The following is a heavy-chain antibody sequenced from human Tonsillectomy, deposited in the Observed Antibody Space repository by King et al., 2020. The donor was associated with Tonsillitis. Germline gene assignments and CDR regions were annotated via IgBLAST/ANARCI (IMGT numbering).Heavy chain of an antibody. J-gene: IGHJ5*02. Sequence: QLQESGSGLVKPSQTLSLTCAVSGVSISTDNYSWSWIRQPPGKGLDWIGYIYHSGSTYYNPSLKSRVTISIDRSKNPFSLKLSSVTAADTAVYYCAREVVGYCSGGSCSGWFDPWGQGTLVTVSS. CDR1: GVSISTDNYS. V-gene: IGHV4-30-2*01. D-gene: IGHD2-15*01. CDR2: IYHSGST. CDR3: AREVVGYCSGGSCSGWFDP.